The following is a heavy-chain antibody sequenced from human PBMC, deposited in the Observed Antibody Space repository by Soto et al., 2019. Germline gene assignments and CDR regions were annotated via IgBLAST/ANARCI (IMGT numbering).Heavy chain of an antibody. V-gene: IGHV3-23*01. CDR1: GFTFSSYA. CDR3: AKNHRGLFGAQDY. D-gene: IGHD3-10*01. J-gene: IGHJ4*02. CDR2: ISGSGGST. Sequence: VGSLRLSCAASGFTFSSYAMSWVRQAPGKGLEWVSAISGSGGSTYYADSVKGRFTISRDNSKNTLYLQMNSLRAEDTAVYYCAKNHRGLFGAQDYWGQGTLVTVSS.